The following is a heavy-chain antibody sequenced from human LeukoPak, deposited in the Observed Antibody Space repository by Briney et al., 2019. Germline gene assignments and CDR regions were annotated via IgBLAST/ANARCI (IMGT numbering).Heavy chain of an antibody. CDR1: GGSISSSSYY. CDR2: IYYSGST. V-gene: IGHV4-39*01. D-gene: IGHD6-19*01. Sequence: PSETLSLTCTVSGGSISSSSYYWGWIRQPPGKGLEWIGNIYYSGSTYYNPSLRSRVTIFVDMSKNQFSLKLSSVTAADTAVYYCASPSPGYSSGPMDVWGQGTTVTVSS. CDR3: ASPSPGYSSGPMDV. J-gene: IGHJ6*02.